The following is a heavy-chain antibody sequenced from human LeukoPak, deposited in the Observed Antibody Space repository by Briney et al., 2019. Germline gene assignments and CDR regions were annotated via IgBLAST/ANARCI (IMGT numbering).Heavy chain of an antibody. D-gene: IGHD3-22*01. CDR1: GGSFTDYY. CDR2: ISSSGSTI. Sequence: LSLTCAVYGGSFTDYYWTWIRQPPGKGLEWVSYISSSGSTIYYADPVKGRFTISRDNAKNSLYLQMNSLRAEDTAVYYCARGGYYDSSGLSTDYWGQGTLVTVSS. J-gene: IGHJ4*02. CDR3: ARGGYYDSSGLSTDY. V-gene: IGHV3-11*01.